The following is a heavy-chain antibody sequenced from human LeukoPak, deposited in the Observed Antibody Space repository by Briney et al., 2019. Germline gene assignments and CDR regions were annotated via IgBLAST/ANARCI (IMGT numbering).Heavy chain of an antibody. V-gene: IGHV4-61*02. CDR3: ARHPTRGYYDSRMDRVDY. CDR1: GGSISSGSYY. J-gene: IGHJ4*02. D-gene: IGHD3-22*01. Sequence: SETLSLTCTVSGGSISSGSYYWSWIRQPAGKGLEWIGRIYTSGSTNYNPSLKSRVTISVDTSKNQFSLKLTSVTAADTAVYYCARHPTRGYYDSRMDRVDYWGQGTLVTVSS. CDR2: IYTSGST.